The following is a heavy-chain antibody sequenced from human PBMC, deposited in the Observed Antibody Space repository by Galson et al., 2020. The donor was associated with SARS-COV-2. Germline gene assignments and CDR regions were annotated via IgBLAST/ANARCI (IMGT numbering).Heavy chain of an antibody. CDR1: GFTFSSHW. CDR2: INSDGSST. CDR3: ARDLASGLWGSASEVDY. J-gene: IGHJ4*02. D-gene: IGHD6-6*01. V-gene: IGHV3-74*01. Sequence: GESLKISCAASGFTFSSHWLHWVRQAPGKGLVWVSRINSDGSSTTYADSVKGRFTISRDNAKNTLYLQMNSLRAEDTAVYYCARDLASGLWGSASEVDYWGQGTLVTVSS.